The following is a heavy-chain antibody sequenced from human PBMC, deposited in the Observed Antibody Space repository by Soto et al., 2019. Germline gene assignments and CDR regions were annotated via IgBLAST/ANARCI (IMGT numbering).Heavy chain of an antibody. V-gene: IGHV5-51*01. D-gene: IGHD2-21*02. CDR2: IYPGDSDT. CDR3: ARIVVVTAIPFDWFDP. J-gene: IGHJ5*02. CDR1: GYSFTSYW. Sequence: GESLKISCKGSGYSFTSYWIGWVRQMPGKGLEWMGIIYPGDSDTRYSPSFQGQVTISADKSISTAYLQWSSLKASDTAMYYCARIVVVTAIPFDWFDPWGQGTLVTVSS.